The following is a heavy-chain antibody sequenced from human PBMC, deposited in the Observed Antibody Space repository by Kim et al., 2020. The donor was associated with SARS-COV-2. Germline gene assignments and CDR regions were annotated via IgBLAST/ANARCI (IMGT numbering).Heavy chain of an antibody. CDR1: GFTFSSYG. CDR2: IWYDGSNK. J-gene: IGHJ6*02. Sequence: GGSLRLSCAASGFTFSSYGMHWVRQAPGKGLEWVAVIWYDGSNKYYADSVKGRFTISRDNSKNTLYLQMNSLRAEDTAVYYCARDLFCWDIVVVPAAMEIYYYYGMDVWGQGTTVTVSS. CDR3: ARDLFCWDIVVVPAAMEIYYYYGMDV. V-gene: IGHV3-33*01. D-gene: IGHD2-2*01.